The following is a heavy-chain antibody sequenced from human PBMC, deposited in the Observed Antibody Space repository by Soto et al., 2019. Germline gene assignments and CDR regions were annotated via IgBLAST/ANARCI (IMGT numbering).Heavy chain of an antibody. D-gene: IGHD2-15*01. CDR3: AKNSHRYCSGGSCYPYFDY. CDR1: GFTFSSYG. V-gene: IGHV3-30*18. J-gene: IGHJ4*02. Sequence: PGGSLRLSCAASGFTFSSYGMHWVRQAPGKGLEWVAVISYDGSNKYYADSVKGRFTISRDNSKNTLYLQMNSLRAEDTAVYYCAKNSHRYCSGGSCYPYFDYWGQGTLVTVSS. CDR2: ISYDGSNK.